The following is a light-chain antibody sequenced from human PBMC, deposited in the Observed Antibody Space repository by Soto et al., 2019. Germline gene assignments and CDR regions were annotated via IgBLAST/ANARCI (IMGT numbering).Light chain of an antibody. CDR1: SSNIGSNT. J-gene: IGLJ1*01. CDR2: SNN. V-gene: IGLV1-44*01. CDR3: SSFESTHTYV. Sequence: QSVLTQPPSASGTPGQSVTISCSGSSSNIGSNTVTWYQQLPGTAPILLIYSNNLRSSGVPDRFSGSKSGNTASLTISGLQAEDEADYYCSSFESTHTYVFGTGTKVTVL.